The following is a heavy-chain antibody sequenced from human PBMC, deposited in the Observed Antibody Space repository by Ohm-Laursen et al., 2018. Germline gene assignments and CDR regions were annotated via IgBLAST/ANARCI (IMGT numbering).Heavy chain of an antibody. D-gene: IGHD3-10*01. Sequence: GSLRLSCAASGFTFSSYDMHWVRQATGKGLEWVSAIGTAGDTYYPGSVKGRFTISRENAKNSLYLQMNSLRAGDTAVYYCARDRGDAAFDIWGQGTMVTVSS. CDR3: ARDRGDAAFDI. J-gene: IGHJ3*02. CDR2: IGTAGDT. V-gene: IGHV3-13*01. CDR1: GFTFSSYD.